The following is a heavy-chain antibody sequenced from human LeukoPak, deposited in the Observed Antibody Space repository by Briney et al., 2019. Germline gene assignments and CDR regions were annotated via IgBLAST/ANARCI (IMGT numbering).Heavy chain of an antibody. CDR2: ISGSGGST. CDR3: ATDYYDSSGYYLDAFDI. J-gene: IGHJ3*02. Sequence: GGSLRLPCAASGFTFSSYAMSWVRQAPGKGLEWVSAISGSGGSTYYADSVKGRFTISRDNSKNTLYLQMNSLRAEDTAVYYCATDYYDSSGYYLDAFDIWGQGTMVTVSS. D-gene: IGHD3-22*01. V-gene: IGHV3-23*01. CDR1: GFTFSSYA.